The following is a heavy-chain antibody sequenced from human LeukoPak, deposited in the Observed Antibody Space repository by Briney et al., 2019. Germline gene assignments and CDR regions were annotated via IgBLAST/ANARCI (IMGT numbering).Heavy chain of an antibody. Sequence: GGSLRLSCAASGFTFSSYWMSWVRQAPGKGLEWVSAISGSGGSTYYADSVKGRFTISRDNSKNTLYLQMNSLRAEDTAVYYCAKVVVPAYAFDIWGQGTMVTVSS. V-gene: IGHV3-23*01. J-gene: IGHJ3*02. CDR3: AKVVVPAYAFDI. CDR2: ISGSGGST. CDR1: GFTFSSYW. D-gene: IGHD2-2*01.